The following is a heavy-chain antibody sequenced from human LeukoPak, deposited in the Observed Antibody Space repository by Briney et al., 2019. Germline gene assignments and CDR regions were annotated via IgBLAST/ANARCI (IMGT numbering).Heavy chain of an antibody. Sequence: GGALILSCAAYGFSFSDDVMSWVRQPPGKGLEWVSAINGDGSVTYYAASMKGRSTISRDNSKSTVYLQMNSLRADDTATYYCAKVGYCTYICFRTHDYWGQGALVTVSS. D-gene: IGHD2-8*01. CDR3: AKVGYCTYICFRTHDY. J-gene: IGHJ4*02. CDR1: GFSFSDDV. CDR2: INGDGSVT. V-gene: IGHV3-23*01.